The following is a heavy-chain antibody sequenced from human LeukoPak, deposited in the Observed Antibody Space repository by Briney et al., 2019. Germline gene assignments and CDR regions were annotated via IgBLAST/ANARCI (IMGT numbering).Heavy chain of an antibody. D-gene: IGHD6-19*01. V-gene: IGHV3-11*05. J-gene: IGHJ4*02. Sequence: PGGSLRLSCAASGFTFSGYYMSWMRQAPGKGLEWVSCIGSSIGGYTNYAESVKGRVTISRDNAKNSLYLQMDGLRAEDTAVYYCARDRGAVAATWFDYWGQGNLGTVSS. CDR3: ARDRGAVAATWFDY. CDR2: IGSSIGGYT. CDR1: GFTFSGYY.